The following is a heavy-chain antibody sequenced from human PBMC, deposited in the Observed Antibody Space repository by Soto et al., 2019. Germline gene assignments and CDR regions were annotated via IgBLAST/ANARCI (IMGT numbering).Heavy chain of an antibody. V-gene: IGHV3-21*01. J-gene: IGHJ6*02. Sequence: KSGGSLRLSCAASGFTFSSYSMNWVRQAPGKGLEWVSSISSSSSYIYYADSVKGRFTISRDNAKNSLYLQMNSLRAEDTAVYYCAREARRDDFWSGYWDYYYYYGMDVWGQGTTVTVSS. CDR2: ISSSSSYI. CDR1: GFTFSSYS. CDR3: AREARRDDFWSGYWDYYYYYGMDV. D-gene: IGHD3-3*01.